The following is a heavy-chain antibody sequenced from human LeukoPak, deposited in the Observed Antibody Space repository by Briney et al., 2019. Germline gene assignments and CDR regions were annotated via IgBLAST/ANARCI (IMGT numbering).Heavy chain of an antibody. D-gene: IGHD3-16*01. CDR1: GYTFTSYD. V-gene: IGHV1-8*01. CDR3: ARELWGIRRGKGDY. Sequence: ASVKVSCKASGYTFTSYDINWVRQATGQELEWMGWMNPNSGNTGYAQKFQGRVTMTRNTSIGTAYMELSSPRSEDTAVYYCARELWGIRRGKGDYWGQGTLVTVSS. J-gene: IGHJ4*02. CDR2: MNPNSGNT.